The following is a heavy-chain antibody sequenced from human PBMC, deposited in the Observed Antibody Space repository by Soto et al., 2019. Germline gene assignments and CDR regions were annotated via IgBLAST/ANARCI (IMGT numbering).Heavy chain of an antibody. Sequence: GGSLRLSCVTSGFTFSRYWMTWVRQAPGKGLEWAANIKEDGSVKYSVDSVEGRFTISRDNAKSSLYLQMSSLRAEDTAVYYCARDDGYCSGGSCHDTLDIWGQGTMVTVS. CDR1: GFTFSRYW. J-gene: IGHJ3*02. D-gene: IGHD2-15*01. V-gene: IGHV3-7*01. CDR2: IKEDGSVK. CDR3: ARDDGYCSGGSCHDTLDI.